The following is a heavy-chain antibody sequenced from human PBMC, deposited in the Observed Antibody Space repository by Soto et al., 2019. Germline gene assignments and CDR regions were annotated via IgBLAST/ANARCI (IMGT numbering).Heavy chain of an antibody. D-gene: IGHD6-25*01. CDR2: INAASGNT. J-gene: IGHJ4*02. Sequence: SEKGSCKASGDRFINYAMYWVRQAPGQRLEWMGWINAASGNTKYSQKFQGRVTINRDTLASTAYMEPSSLRSEDTAIYYCASGQSSGSKAHNRWVQG. CDR1: GDRFINYA. CDR3: ASGQSSGSKAHNR. V-gene: IGHV1-3*01.